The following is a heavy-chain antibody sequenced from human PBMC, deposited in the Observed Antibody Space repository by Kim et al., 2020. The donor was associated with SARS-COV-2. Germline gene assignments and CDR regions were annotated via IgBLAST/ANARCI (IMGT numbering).Heavy chain of an antibody. J-gene: IGHJ4*02. CDR3: AANLGGELLS. V-gene: IGHV3-53*01. CDR2: GFI. D-gene: IGHD1-26*01. Sequence: GFISYADSVKGRFTISRDNSNNTLFLQMNSLRAEDTAVYYCAANLGGELLSWGRGTLVTVSS.